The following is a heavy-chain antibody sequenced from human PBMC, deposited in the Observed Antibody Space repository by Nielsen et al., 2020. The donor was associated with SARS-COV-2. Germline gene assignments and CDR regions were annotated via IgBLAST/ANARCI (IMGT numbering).Heavy chain of an antibody. CDR3: ARDGPTRATATDY. J-gene: IGHJ4*02. V-gene: IGHV3-21*03. Sequence: GESLKISCAASGFIFSDYNMNWVRQAPGKGLEWVSFISSRSDYIYYADSMKGRFTISRDNAKNSLFLQMNSLRPDDTAVYFCARDGPTRATATDYWGQGTLVTVS. CDR2: ISSRSDYI. D-gene: IGHD2-2*01. CDR1: GFIFSDYN.